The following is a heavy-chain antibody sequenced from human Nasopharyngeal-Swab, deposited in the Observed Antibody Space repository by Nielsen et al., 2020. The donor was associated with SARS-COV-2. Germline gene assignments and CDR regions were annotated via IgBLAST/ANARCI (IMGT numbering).Heavy chain of an antibody. CDR2: ISGSGGST. D-gene: IGHD6-19*01. CDR1: GFTFSSYA. V-gene: IGHV3-23*01. CDR3: AKGASSGWNYFDY. J-gene: IGHJ4*02. Sequence: GASLKISCAASGFTFSSYAMSWVRQAPGKGLEWVSAISGSGGSTYYADSVKGRFTISRDNSKNTLYLQMNSLRAEDTAVYYCAKGASSGWNYFDYWGQGTLVTVSS.